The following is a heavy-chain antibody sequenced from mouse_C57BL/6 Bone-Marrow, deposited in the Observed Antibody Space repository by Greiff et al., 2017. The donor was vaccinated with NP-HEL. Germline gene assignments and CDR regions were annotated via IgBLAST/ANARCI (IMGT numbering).Heavy chain of an antibody. CDR3: AKNKGVLWLRRGDYYAMDY. Sequence: QVQLKESGPGLVQPSQSLSITCTVSGFSLTSYGVHWVRQPPGKGLEWLGVIWSGGSTDYNAAFISRLSISKDNSKCQVFFKMNSLQSDDTAIDYGAKNKGVLWLRRGDYYAMDYWGQGTSVTVSS. V-gene: IGHV2-4*01. D-gene: IGHD2-2*01. CDR2: IWSGGST. J-gene: IGHJ4*01. CDR1: GFSLTSYG.